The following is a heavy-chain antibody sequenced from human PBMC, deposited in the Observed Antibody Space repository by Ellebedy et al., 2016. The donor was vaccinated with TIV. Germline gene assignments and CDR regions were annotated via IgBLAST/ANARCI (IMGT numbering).Heavy chain of an antibody. CDR2: INPSGGST. D-gene: IGHD6-19*01. CDR3: ARPKHTDSGWYGGNWFDP. CDR1: GYSFTSYY. V-gene: IGHV1-46*01. Sequence: AASVKVSCKASGYSFTSYYMHWVRQAPGQGLEWMGIINPSGGSTNYAQKFRGRVTMTRDTSTSTVYMELSTQGSEDTAIYYCARPKHTDSGWYGGNWFDPWGQGTLVTVSS. J-gene: IGHJ5*02.